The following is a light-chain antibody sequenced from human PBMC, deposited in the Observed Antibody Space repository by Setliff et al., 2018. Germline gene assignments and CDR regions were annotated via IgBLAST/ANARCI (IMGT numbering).Light chain of an antibody. CDR2: DAS. J-gene: IGKJ4*01. CDR1: QSVSSY. CDR3: QQRRDWPLT. Sequence: EIVLTQSPATLSLSPRERATLSCRASQSVSSYFAWYQQKPGQSPRLLIYDASNRATGIPARFSGSGSGTDFTLTISSLEPEDSAVYYCQQRRDWPLTFGGGTKVDIK. V-gene: IGKV3-11*01.